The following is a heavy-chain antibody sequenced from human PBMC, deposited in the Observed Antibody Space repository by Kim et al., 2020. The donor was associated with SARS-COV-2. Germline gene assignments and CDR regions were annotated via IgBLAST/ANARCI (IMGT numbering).Heavy chain of an antibody. V-gene: IGHV1-69*13. J-gene: IGHJ1*01. CDR2: IIPIFCTA. CDR1: GGTFSSYA. CDR3: ARDSSGYYYHAEYFQH. D-gene: IGHD3-22*01. Sequence: SVKVSCKASGGTFSSYAISWVRQAPGQGLEWMGGIIPIFCTANYAQKFQGRVTITADESTSTAYMELSSLRSEDTAVYYCARDSSGYYYHAEYFQHWGQGTLVTVSS.